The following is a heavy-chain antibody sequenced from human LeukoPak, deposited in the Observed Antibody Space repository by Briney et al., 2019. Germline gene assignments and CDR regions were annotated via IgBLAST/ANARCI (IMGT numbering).Heavy chain of an antibody. CDR3: ASFPTGVQLERRPRFDP. Sequence: SETLSLTCAVYGGSFSGYYWSWIRQPPGKGLEWIGEINHSGSTNYNPSLKSRVTISVDTSKNQFSLKLSSVTAADTAVYYCASFPTGVQLERRPRFDPWGQGTPVTVSS. J-gene: IGHJ5*02. CDR1: GGSFSGYY. V-gene: IGHV4-34*01. CDR2: INHSGST. D-gene: IGHD1-1*01.